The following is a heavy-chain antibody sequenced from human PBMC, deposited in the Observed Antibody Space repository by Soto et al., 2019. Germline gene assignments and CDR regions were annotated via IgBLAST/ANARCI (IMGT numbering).Heavy chain of an antibody. J-gene: IGHJ4*02. CDR3: APLNKRGYSFDY. CDR1: GFSLSTSQVG. D-gene: IGHD5-18*01. CDR2: VYWNDAK. Sequence: SGPTLVNPTQTLTLTCTFSGFSLSTSQVGVGWIRQPPGKALEWLAHVYWNDAKYYSLSLKNRLTITKDTSKNQVVLTMTNMDPVDTATYFCAPLNKRGYSFDYWGQGPLVTVSS. V-gene: IGHV2-5*01.